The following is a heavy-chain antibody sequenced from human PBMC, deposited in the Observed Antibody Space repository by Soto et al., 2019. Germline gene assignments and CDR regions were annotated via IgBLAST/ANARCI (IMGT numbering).Heavy chain of an antibody. CDR1: GFTFSSYW. Sequence: GGSLRLSCAASGFTFSSYWMSWVRQAPGKGLEWVANIKQDGSEKYYVDSVKGRFTISRDNAKNSLYLQMNSLRAEDTAVYYCATGGDWNDASYYGTDVWGQGTTVTVSS. V-gene: IGHV3-7*01. CDR3: ATGGDWNDASYYGTDV. D-gene: IGHD1-1*01. J-gene: IGHJ6*02. CDR2: IKQDGSEK.